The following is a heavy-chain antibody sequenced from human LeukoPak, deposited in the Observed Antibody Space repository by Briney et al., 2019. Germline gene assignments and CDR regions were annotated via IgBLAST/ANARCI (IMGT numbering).Heavy chain of an antibody. D-gene: IGHD3-22*01. CDR2: ISYDGGNE. V-gene: IGHV3-30-3*01. CDR3: ARAMDYDRAY. J-gene: IGHJ4*02. Sequence: PGGSLRLSCAASGFTFSDYALHWVRQAPGKGLEWLAVISYDGGNEYYADSVKGRFTISRDNAKNSLYLQMNSLRAEDTAVYYCARAMDYDRAYWGQGTLVTVSS. CDR1: GFTFSDYA.